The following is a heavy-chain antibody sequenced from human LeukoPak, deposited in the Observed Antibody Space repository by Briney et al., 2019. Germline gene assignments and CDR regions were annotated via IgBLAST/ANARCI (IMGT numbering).Heavy chain of an antibody. V-gene: IGHV3-21*01. D-gene: IGHD3-22*01. CDR2: ISSSSSYI. CDR1: GFTLSSYS. Sequence: GGSLRLSCAASGFTLSSYSMNWVRQAPGKGLEWVSSISSSSSYIYYADSVKGRFTISRDNAKNSLYLQMNSLRAEDTAVYYCAREDYYDSSGYSSWGQGTLVTVSP. CDR3: AREDYYDSSGYSS. J-gene: IGHJ5*02.